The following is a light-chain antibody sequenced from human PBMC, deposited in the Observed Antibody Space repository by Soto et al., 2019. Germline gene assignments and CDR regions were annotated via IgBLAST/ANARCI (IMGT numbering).Light chain of an antibody. CDR2: AAS. CDR3: QQSYSAPPLT. Sequence: IPVTRSPASVSASVGDRVTSTGRASQGISSWLAWYQQKPGKAPKLLIYAASSLQNGVPSRFSGSGSGTDFSLTISSLQPEDFGTYYCQQSYSAPPLTFGAGTKVDIK. V-gene: IGKV1-12*01. CDR1: QGISSW. J-gene: IGKJ4*01.